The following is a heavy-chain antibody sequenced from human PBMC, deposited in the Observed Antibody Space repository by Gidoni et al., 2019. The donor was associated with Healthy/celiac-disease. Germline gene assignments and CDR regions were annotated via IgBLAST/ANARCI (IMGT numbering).Heavy chain of an antibody. Sequence: TMNWVRQAPGKGLEWVSSISSSSIYIYYADSLKGRFTIYRANAKNSLSLQMNSLRSEDTAVYYCARGGSSGYYYVLGYWFQGTLVTVSS. V-gene: IGHV3-21*01. J-gene: IGHJ4*02. CDR2: ISSSSIYI. CDR1: T. D-gene: IGHD3-22*01. CDR3: ARGGSSGYYYVLGY.